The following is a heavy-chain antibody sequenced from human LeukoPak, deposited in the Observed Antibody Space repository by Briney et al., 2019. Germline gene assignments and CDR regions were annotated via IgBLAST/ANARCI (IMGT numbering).Heavy chain of an antibody. CDR1: GGSFSGYY. Sequence: SETLSLTCAVYGGSFSGYYGSWIRQPPGKGLEWIGNIYFRGSTYYSPSLQSRVTISVDTSKNQFSLILRSVTAADTAVYYCARRARDDYYFDYWGQGTLVTVSS. D-gene: IGHD3-3*01. V-gene: IGHV4-34*01. J-gene: IGHJ4*02. CDR3: ARRARDDYYFDY. CDR2: IYFRGST.